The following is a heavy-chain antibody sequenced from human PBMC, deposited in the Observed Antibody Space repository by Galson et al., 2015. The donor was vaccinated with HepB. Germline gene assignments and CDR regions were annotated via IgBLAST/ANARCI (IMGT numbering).Heavy chain of an antibody. CDR1: GGSISSYY. V-gene: IGHV4-4*07. D-gene: IGHD6-13*01. CDR2: IYTSGST. J-gene: IGHJ6*02. CDR3: ARDRIAAPHNYYYYYGMDV. Sequence: SETLSLTCTVSGGSISSYYWSWIRQPAGKGLEWIGRIYTSGSTNYNPSLKSRVTMSVDTSKNQFSLKLSSVTAADTAVYYCARDRIAAPHNYYYYYGMDVWGQGTTVTVSS.